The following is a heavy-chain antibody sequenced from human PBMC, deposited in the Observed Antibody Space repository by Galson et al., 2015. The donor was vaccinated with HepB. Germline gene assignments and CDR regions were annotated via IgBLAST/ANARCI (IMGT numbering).Heavy chain of an antibody. Sequence: SLRLSCAASGFTVSSNYMSWVRQAPGKGLEWVSVIYSGGSTYYADSVKGRFTISRDNPKNTLYLQMNSLRAEDTAVYYCARESYYPHYYYGMDVWGQGTTVTVSS. CDR2: IYSGGST. CDR1: GFTVSSNY. D-gene: IGHD1-26*01. CDR3: ARESYYPHYYYGMDV. V-gene: IGHV3-66*01. J-gene: IGHJ6*02.